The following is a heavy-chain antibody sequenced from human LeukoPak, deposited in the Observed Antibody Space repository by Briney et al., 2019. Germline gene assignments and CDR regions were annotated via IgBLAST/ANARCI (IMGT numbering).Heavy chain of an antibody. CDR2: ISSSSSYI. V-gene: IGHV3-21*01. D-gene: IGHD3-10*01. CDR3: ARILHGSGSYGLDY. Sequence: GGSLRLSCAASGFTFSSYSMNWVRQARGKGLEWVSSISSSSSYIYYADSVKGRFTIPRDNAKNSLYLQMNSLRAEDTAVYYCARILHGSGSYGLDYWGQGTLVTVSS. CDR1: GFTFSSYS. J-gene: IGHJ4*02.